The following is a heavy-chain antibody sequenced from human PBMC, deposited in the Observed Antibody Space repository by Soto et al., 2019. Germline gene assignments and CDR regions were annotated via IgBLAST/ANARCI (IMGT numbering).Heavy chain of an antibody. D-gene: IGHD4-4*01. V-gene: IGHV1-69*13. CDR1: GCTFSSYA. J-gene: IGHJ4*02. Sequence: SVKVSCNASGCTFSSYAISWVRQAPGQGLEWMGGIIPIFGTANYAQKFQGRVTITADESTSTAYMELSSLRSEDTAVYYCAREYPHYRGNYGGGYFEYWGQGTLDKVSS. CDR3: AREYPHYRGNYGGGYFEY. CDR2: IIPIFGTA.